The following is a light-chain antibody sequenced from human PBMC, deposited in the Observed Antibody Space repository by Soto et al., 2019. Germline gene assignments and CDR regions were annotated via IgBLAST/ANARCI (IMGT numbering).Light chain of an antibody. J-gene: IGKJ3*01. V-gene: IGKV1-33*01. CDR2: GAS. CDR3: QHYHNLPPFT. Sequence: DIQMTQSPSSLSASVGARVSITCQASQDIRTSLSWFQQKPGRAPKLLIYGASDLETGVPSRFRGSGSWTDFTFIISSLQPEDIATYYCQHYHNLPPFTFGPGTRVDVK. CDR1: QDIRTS.